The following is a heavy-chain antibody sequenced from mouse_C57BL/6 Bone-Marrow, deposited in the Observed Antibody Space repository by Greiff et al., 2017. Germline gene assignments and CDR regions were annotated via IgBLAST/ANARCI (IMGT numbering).Heavy chain of an antibody. D-gene: IGHD1-1*01. J-gene: IGHJ3*01. CDR2: IDPEDGET. CDR3: GSYIHYYYGSSYDLFAY. Sequence: EVQLQESGAELVKPGASVKLSCTASGFNIKDYYMHWVKQRTEQGLEWIGRIDPEDGETKYAPKIQGKATITADTASNTAYLQLSSLTSEDTAVNNCGSYIHYYYGSSYDLFAYRGQGTLVTVSA. V-gene: IGHV14-2*01. CDR1: GFNIKDYY.